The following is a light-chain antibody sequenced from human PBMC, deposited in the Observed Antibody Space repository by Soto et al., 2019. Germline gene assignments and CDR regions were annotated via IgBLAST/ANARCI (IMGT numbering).Light chain of an antibody. CDR2: RAS. Sequence: TQMTQSPSTLSASVGDSVSITCRASRDIGTWLAWFQQKPGRAPNLLIYRASTLARGVPSRFSGSESGTEFTLTISSLQPDDFATYYCHRHETYPLAFGGGTKVDI. J-gene: IGKJ4*01. CDR1: RDIGTW. CDR3: HRHETYPLA. V-gene: IGKV1-5*03.